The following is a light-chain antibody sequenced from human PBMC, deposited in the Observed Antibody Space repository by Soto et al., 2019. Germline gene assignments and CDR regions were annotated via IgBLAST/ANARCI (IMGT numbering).Light chain of an antibody. CDR2: DNN. CDR1: SSNIGSNT. J-gene: IGLJ2*01. V-gene: IGLV1-44*01. CDR3: AAWDDSLNGPV. Sequence: QSVLTQPPSASGTPGQRVTISCSGGSSNIGSNTVNWYQHLPRTAPKLLIYDNNRRPSVVPDRFSGSKSGASASLSISGLQSEDEADFHCAAWDDSLNGPVFGGGTKVTV.